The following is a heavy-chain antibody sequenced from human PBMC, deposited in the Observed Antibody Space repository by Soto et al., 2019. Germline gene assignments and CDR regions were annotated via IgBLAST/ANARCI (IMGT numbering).Heavy chain of an antibody. CDR2: IYYSGST. CDR1: YY. D-gene: IGHD6-13*01. J-gene: IGHJ5*02. CDR3: ARGLIAAAVLFDP. Sequence: YYWSWIRQPPGKGLEWIGYIYYSGSTNYNPSLKSRVTISVDTSKNQFSLKLSSVTAADTAVYYCARGLIAAAVLFDPWGQGTLVTVSS. V-gene: IGHV4-59*01.